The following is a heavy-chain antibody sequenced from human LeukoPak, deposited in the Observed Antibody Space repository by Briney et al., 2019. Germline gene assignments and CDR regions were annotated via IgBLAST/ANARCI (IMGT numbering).Heavy chain of an antibody. Sequence: GASVKVSCKASGYTFLRYDINWVRQAPGQGPEWMGWMNPHTGSTGLAQKFQGRLTMTSNKAVDTAYVELSSLKSDDTAVYFCARGLLRDLKYFDRLLNPYFDTWGQGALVTVSS. CDR1: GYTFLRYD. V-gene: IGHV1-8*01. CDR2: MNPHTGST. CDR3: ARGLLRDLKYFDRLLNPYFDT. D-gene: IGHD3-9*01. J-gene: IGHJ5*02.